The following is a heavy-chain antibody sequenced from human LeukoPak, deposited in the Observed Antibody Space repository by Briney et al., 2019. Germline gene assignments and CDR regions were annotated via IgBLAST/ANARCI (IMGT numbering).Heavy chain of an antibody. D-gene: IGHD3-22*01. Sequence: SETLSLTCAVYGGSFSGYYWSWIRQPPGKGLEWIGEINHSGSTNYNPSLKSRVPISVDTSKNQFSLKLSSVTAADTAVYYCARSRVGSYYYDSSGYVDYWGQGTLVTVSS. CDR3: ARSRVGSYYYDSSGYVDY. J-gene: IGHJ4*02. V-gene: IGHV4-34*01. CDR2: INHSGST. CDR1: GGSFSGYY.